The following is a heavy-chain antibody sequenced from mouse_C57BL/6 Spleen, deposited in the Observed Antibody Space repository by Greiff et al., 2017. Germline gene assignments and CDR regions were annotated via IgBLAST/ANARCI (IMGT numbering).Heavy chain of an antibody. CDR2: IYPGSGST. V-gene: IGHV1-55*01. Sequence: QVQLQQPGADLVKPGASVKMSCKASGYTFTSYWITWVKQRPGQGLEWIGDIYPGSGSTNYNEKFKSKATLTVDPSSSTAYMQLSSLTSEDSAVYYCARFYYYGSSSYDFDYWGQGTTLTVSS. J-gene: IGHJ2*01. D-gene: IGHD1-1*01. CDR1: GYTFTSYW. CDR3: ARFYYYGSSSYDFDY.